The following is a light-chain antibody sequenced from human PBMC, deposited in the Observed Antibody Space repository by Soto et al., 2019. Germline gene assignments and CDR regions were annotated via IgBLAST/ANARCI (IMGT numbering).Light chain of an antibody. CDR1: QSLVYSDGNIY. J-gene: IGKJ1*01. Sequence: DVVMTQSPLSLPVTLGQPASISCRSSQSLVYSDGNIYLSWFHQRPGQSPRRLIYKVSNRESGVTDRFSGSGAGTEFTLRISTVEAEDVGVYYCMQGVPLPTFGQGTKGESK. V-gene: IGKV2-30*01. CDR3: MQGVPLPT. CDR2: KVS.